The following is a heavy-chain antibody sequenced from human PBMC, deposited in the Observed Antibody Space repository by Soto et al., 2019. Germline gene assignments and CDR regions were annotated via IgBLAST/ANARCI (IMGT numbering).Heavy chain of an antibody. J-gene: IGHJ6*04. CDR1: GGSISSGGYY. CDR2: IYYSGST. D-gene: IGHD2-2*01. Sequence: SETLSLTCTVSGGSISSGGYYWSWIRQHPGKGLEWIGYIYYSGSTYYNPSLKSRVTISVDTSKNQFSLKLSSVTAADTAVYYWARKWGYCSSPSSPYSSNSGMDAGGKGHTVTVPS. V-gene: IGHV4-31*03. CDR3: ARKWGYCSSPSSPYSSNSGMDA.